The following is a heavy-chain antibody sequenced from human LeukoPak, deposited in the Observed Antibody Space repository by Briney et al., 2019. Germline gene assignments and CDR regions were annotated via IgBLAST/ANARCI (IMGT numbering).Heavy chain of an antibody. Sequence: GASVKVSCKASGYTFTSYDINWVRQATGQGLEWMGWMNPNSGNTGYAQKFQGRVTMTRNTSISTAYMELSSLRSEDTAVYYCARVRYSSSWQTRLHFDYWGQGTLVTVSS. J-gene: IGHJ4*02. CDR3: ARVRYSSSWQTRLHFDY. CDR1: GYTFTSYD. CDR2: MNPNSGNT. V-gene: IGHV1-8*01. D-gene: IGHD6-13*01.